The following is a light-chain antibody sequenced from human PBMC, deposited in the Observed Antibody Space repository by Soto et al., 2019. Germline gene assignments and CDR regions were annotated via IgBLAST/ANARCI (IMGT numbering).Light chain of an antibody. CDR3: QKYDSGPWT. J-gene: IGKJ1*01. CDR2: AAS. Sequence: DIQMTQSPSSLSASVRDRVTITGRVSQGISNYLAWYQQKPGKVPKLLIYAASTLQSGVPSRFSGSGSGTDFTLTISSLQPEDVATYYCQKYDSGPWTFGQGTKVEIK. V-gene: IGKV1-27*01. CDR1: QGISNY.